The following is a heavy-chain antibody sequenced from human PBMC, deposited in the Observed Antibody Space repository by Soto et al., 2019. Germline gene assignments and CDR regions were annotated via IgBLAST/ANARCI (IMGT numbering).Heavy chain of an antibody. CDR3: VKDVGSRHYDFTNFDS. Sequence: SLRLSCVASGFIFDDYAIHWVRQRPGKGLEWVAGIDWNRATIVYGDSVKGRFTLSRDNARNSVLLEMSRLRNDDSALYYCVKDVGSRHYDFTNFDSWGRGTQVTVSS. CDR1: GFIFDDYA. J-gene: IGHJ4*02. V-gene: IGHV3-9*01. D-gene: IGHD2-8*01. CDR2: IDWNRATI.